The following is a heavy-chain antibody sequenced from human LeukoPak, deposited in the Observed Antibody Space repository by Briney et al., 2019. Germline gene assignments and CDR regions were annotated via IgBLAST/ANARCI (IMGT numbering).Heavy chain of an antibody. CDR3: ANELRPNDY. D-gene: IGHD4-17*01. CDR2: ISISGNKI. J-gene: IGHJ4*02. CDR1: GLTFSNRA. V-gene: IGHV3-23*01. Sequence: QPGGSLRLACVVSGLTFSNRAMTWVRQAPGKGLEWVSSISISGNKILYADSVKGRFTIPRDNSKNTLFLQMNSLQTEDTGVYFCANELRPNDYWGQGTLVTVS.